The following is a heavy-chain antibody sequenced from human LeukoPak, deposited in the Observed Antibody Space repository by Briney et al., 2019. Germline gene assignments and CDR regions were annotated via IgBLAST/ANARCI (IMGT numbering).Heavy chain of an antibody. CDR2: IYYSLNT. CDR1: GVSISSSNSY. J-gene: IGHJ4*02. CDR3: AIQTGSGLFTLP. D-gene: IGHD3-10*01. Sequence: SETLSLTCTVSGVSISSSNSYWGWIRQPPGKGLEWFGSIYYSLNTYYNASLKSRLTISVDTSKNHFSLKLTSETGADTAVYYCAIQTGSGLFTLPGGQGTLVTVAS. V-gene: IGHV4-39*01.